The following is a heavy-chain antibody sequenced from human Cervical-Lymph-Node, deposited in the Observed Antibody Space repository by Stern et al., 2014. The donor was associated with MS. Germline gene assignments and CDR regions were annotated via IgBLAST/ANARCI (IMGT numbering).Heavy chain of an antibody. CDR2: MSAYNGNT. J-gene: IGHJ1*01. CDR1: GYTFTNFG. V-gene: IGHV1-18*01. Sequence: MQLVQSGAEMKKPGASVKVSCKASGYTFTNFGISWVRQAPGQGLQWMGWMSAYNGNTNIAQMVQGRISLTTATSTSTAYMELRSLRSDDTAMYYCARDVKFFYPGGWNGEYFQHWGQGTLVTVSS. CDR3: ARDVKFFYPGGWNGEYFQH. D-gene: IGHD1-1*01.